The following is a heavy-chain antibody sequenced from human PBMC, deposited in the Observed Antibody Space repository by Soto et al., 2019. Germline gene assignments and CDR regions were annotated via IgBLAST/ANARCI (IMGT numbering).Heavy chain of an antibody. D-gene: IGHD2-15*01. V-gene: IGHV5-51*01. CDR3: ASRYCSGGRCDPNVLEAFNM. J-gene: IGHJ3*02. CDR2: MYPGDSDT. Sequence: RGESLKISCKGSGYSFTSYWIGWVRQMPGKGLEWMAIMYPGDSDTRYSPSFQGQVTISADKSISTAYLQWRSLKASDTAMYYCASRYCSGGRCDPNVLEAFNMWGQGTMVTVSS. CDR1: GYSFTSYW.